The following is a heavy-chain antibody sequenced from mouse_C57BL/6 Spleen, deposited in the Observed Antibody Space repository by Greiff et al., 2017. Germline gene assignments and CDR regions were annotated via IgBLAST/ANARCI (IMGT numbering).Heavy chain of an antibody. Sequence: QVQLQQSGAELVKPGASVKLSCKASGYTFTSYWMPWVKQRPGQGLEWIGEIDPSDSYTNYNQKFKGKATLTVDTSSSTAYMQLSSLTSEDSAVYYCAREPPGKPYYFDYWGQGTTLTVSS. J-gene: IGHJ2*01. D-gene: IGHD4-1*01. CDR3: AREPPGKPYYFDY. CDR2: IDPSDSYT. V-gene: IGHV1-50*01. CDR1: GYTFTSYW.